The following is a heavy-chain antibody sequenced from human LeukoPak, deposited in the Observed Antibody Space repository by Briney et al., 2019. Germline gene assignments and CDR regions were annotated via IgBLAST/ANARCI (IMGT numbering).Heavy chain of an antibody. Sequence: SETLSLTCTGSGGSFSNYYWSWIRQSPGKGLEWIGYIYHTGSANYSPSLKSRVSISIDTSKSQFSLRLISVTAADTAVYYCARRTSSNYVDYWGQGTLVIVSS. D-gene: IGHD4-11*01. CDR3: ARRTSSNYVDY. V-gene: IGHV4-59*01. CDR2: IYHTGSA. CDR1: GGSFSNYY. J-gene: IGHJ4*02.